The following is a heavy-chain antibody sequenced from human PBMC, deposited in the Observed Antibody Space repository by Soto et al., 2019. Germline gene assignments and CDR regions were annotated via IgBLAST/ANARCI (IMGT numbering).Heavy chain of an antibody. J-gene: IGHJ5*02. D-gene: IGHD3-10*01. Sequence: EVQLLESGGGLVQPGGSLRLSCAASGFTFSSYAMSWVRQAPGKGLEWVSAISGSGGSTYYADSVKGRFTISRDNSKNTLYLQMNSLRAEDTAVYYCAKDPPFITMVRGAQKGNWFDPWGQGTLVTVSS. CDR1: GFTFSSYA. CDR2: ISGSGGST. CDR3: AKDPPFITMVRGAQKGNWFDP. V-gene: IGHV3-23*01.